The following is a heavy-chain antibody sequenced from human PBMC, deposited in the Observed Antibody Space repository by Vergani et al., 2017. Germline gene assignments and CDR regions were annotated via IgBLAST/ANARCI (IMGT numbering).Heavy chain of an antibody. V-gene: IGHV4-39*07. D-gene: IGHD3-10*01. Sequence: QLQLQESGPGLVKPSETLSLTCTVSGGSISSSSYYWGWIRQPPGKGLEWIGSIYTSGSTNYNPSLKSRVTISVDTSKNQFSLKLSSVTAADTAVYYCARGLRFGELLNGWFDPWGQGTLVTVSS. J-gene: IGHJ5*02. CDR3: ARGLRFGELLNGWFDP. CDR2: IYTSGST. CDR1: GGSISSSSYY.